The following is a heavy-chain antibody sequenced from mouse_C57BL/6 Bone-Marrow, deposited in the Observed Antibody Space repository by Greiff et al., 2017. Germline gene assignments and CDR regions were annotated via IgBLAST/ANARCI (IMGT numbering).Heavy chain of an antibody. D-gene: IGHD1-1*01. V-gene: IGHV2-3*01. CDR1: GFSLTSYG. Sequence: VKLMESGPGLVAPSQSLSITCTVSGFSLTSYGVSWVRQPPGKGLEWLGVIWGDGSTNYHSALISRLRISKDNSKSQVFLKLNSRQTDDTAAYYCAKGDYYGSSYGWFAYWGQGTLVTVSA. J-gene: IGHJ3*01. CDR2: IWGDGST. CDR3: AKGDYYGSSYGWFAY.